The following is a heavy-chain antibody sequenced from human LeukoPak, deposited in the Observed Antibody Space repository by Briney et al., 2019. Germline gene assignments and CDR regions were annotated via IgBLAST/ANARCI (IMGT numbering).Heavy chain of an antibody. CDR3: ARESTQDYGDSPFHFDY. CDR1: GGSISSYY. D-gene: IGHD4-17*01. CDR2: IYYSGST. V-gene: IGHV4-59*01. Sequence: SETLSLTCSVSGGSISSYYWSWIRQPPGKGLEWIGYIYYSGSTNYNPSLKSRVTISVDTSKNQFSLKLSSVTAADTAVYYCARESTQDYGDSPFHFDYWGQGTLVTVSS. J-gene: IGHJ4*02.